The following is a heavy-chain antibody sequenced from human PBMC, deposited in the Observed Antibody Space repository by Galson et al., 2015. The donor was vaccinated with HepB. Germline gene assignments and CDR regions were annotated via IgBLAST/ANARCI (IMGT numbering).Heavy chain of an antibody. CDR1: GFTFSSYS. V-gene: IGHV3-48*02. Sequence: SLRLSCAASGFTFSSYSMNWVRQAPGKGLEWVSYISSSSSTIYYADSVKGRFTISRDNAKNSLYLQMNSLRDEDTAVYYCARPSNLYYDYVWGSFPSYFDYWGQGTLVTVSS. CDR2: ISSSSSTI. D-gene: IGHD3-16*01. CDR3: ARPSNLYYDYVWGSFPSYFDY. J-gene: IGHJ4*02.